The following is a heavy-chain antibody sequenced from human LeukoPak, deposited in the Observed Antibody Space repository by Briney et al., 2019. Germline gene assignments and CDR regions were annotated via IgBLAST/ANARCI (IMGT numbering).Heavy chain of an antibody. V-gene: IGHV1-8*01. Sequence: ASVKVSCKASGYTFTSYDINWVRQATGQGLEWMGWMNPNSGNTGYAQKFQGRVTMTRNTSISTAYMELSSLRSEDTAVYYCARGRVIVGATTWFDPWGQGTLVTVSS. CDR3: ARGRVIVGATTWFDP. CDR2: MNPNSGNT. CDR1: GYTFTSYD. D-gene: IGHD1-26*01. J-gene: IGHJ5*02.